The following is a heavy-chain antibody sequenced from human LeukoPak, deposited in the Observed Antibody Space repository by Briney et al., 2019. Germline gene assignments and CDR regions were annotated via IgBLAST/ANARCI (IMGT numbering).Heavy chain of an antibody. J-gene: IGHJ4*02. D-gene: IGHD2/OR15-2a*01. Sequence: SETLSLTCTFSGGSISSYYWSWIRQPPGKGLEWIGYIYYSGSTNYNPSLKSRVTISVDTSKNQFSLKLSSVTAADTAVYYCARGSMARIPDYWAQGTLVTVSS. CDR2: IYYSGST. V-gene: IGHV4-59*01. CDR1: GGSISSYY. CDR3: ARGSMARIPDY.